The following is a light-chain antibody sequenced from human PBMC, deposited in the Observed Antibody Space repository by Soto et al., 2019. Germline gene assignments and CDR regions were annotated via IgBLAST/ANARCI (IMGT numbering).Light chain of an antibody. Sequence: EIVLTQSPGTLSLSPGERATLSCRASQSISSSSLAWYQQKRGQAPRHLIYGASRRATGIPDTFSGSGSRTDFTLSISRLKPEDFAVYYCQLYGDSPMYTFGLGTKVDIK. J-gene: IGKJ2*01. V-gene: IGKV3-20*01. CDR3: QLYGDSPMYT. CDR2: GAS. CDR1: QSISSSS.